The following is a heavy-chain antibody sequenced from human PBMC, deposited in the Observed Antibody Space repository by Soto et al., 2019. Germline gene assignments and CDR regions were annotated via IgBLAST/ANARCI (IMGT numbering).Heavy chain of an antibody. CDR2: INHSGST. V-gene: IGHV4-34*01. D-gene: IGHD6-19*01. Sequence: SETLSLTCAVYGWSFSGYYWSWIRQPPGKGLEWIGEINHSGSTNYNPSLKSRVTISVDTSKNQFSLKLSSVTAADTAVYYCGIVAGTSLDYWGQGTLVTVSS. CDR3: GIVAGTSLDY. J-gene: IGHJ4*02. CDR1: GWSFSGYY.